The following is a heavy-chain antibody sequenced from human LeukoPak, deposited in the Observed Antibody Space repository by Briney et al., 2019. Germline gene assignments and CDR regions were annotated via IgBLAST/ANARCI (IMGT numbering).Heavy chain of an antibody. CDR2: ISGRGERT. CDR1: GFTFSSYA. D-gene: IGHD6-19*01. J-gene: IGHJ3*02. Sequence: GGSLPHQSAASGFTFSSYAMSWVRQAPGKGLEWVSAISGRGERTYSADSVKGRFTISRDNSKNTLYLEMNTLGAEDTAVYYCAKALPIAVARYAFETRGQESTATVYS. CDR3: AKALPIAVARYAFET. V-gene: IGHV3-23*01.